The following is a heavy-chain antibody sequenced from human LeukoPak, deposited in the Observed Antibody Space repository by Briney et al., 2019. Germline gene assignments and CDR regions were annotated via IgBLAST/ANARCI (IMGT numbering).Heavy chain of an antibody. Sequence: ASVKVSCKASGDTFTTYGISWVRQAPGQGLEWMGWISAYNGHTKYAQNLQGRVTLTTDTSTSTAYMELRSLISDDTAVYYCARDIGSILVFGVAPSWFDPWGQGTLVTVSS. D-gene: IGHD3/OR15-3a*01. CDR1: GDTFTTYG. V-gene: IGHV1-18*01. CDR3: ARDIGSILVFGVAPSWFDP. J-gene: IGHJ5*02. CDR2: ISAYNGHT.